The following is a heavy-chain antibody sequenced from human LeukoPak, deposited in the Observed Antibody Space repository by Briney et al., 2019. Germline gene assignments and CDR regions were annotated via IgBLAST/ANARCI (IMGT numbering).Heavy chain of an antibody. CDR2: ISAYNGNT. J-gene: IGHJ6*03. Sequence: ASVKVSCKASGYTFTSYGTSWVRQAPGQGLEWMGWISAYNGNTNYAQKLQGRVTMTTDTSTSTAYMELRSLRSDDTAVYYCARGGLGADSYYYYMDVWGKGTTVTISS. CDR3: ARGGLGADSYYYYMDV. V-gene: IGHV1-18*01. D-gene: IGHD3-16*01. CDR1: GYTFTSYG.